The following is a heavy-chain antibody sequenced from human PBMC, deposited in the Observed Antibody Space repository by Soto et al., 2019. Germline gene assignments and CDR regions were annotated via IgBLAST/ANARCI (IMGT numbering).Heavy chain of an antibody. CDR3: ARGQPGNGMDV. CDR2: IIPIFGTA. D-gene: IGHD3-10*01. J-gene: IGHJ6*02. CDR1: GGTFSSYA. V-gene: IGHV1-69*13. Sequence: SVKMSCKAAGGTFSSYAISWVRQAPGQGLEWMGGIIPIFGTANYAQKFQGRVTITADESTSTAYMELSSLGSEDTAVYYCARGQPGNGMDVWGQGTTVTVSS.